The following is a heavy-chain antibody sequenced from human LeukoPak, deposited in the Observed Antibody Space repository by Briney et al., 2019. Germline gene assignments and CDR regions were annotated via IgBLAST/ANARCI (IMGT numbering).Heavy chain of an antibody. Sequence: ASVKVSCKASGYTFTGYYMHWVRQAPGQGLEWMGWINPNSGGTNYAQKFQGRATMTRDTSISTAYMELSRLRSDDTAVYYCARDPIAAAGTGINYYYYYMDVWGKGTTVTVSS. CDR2: INPNSGGT. D-gene: IGHD6-13*01. CDR1: GYTFTGYY. J-gene: IGHJ6*03. V-gene: IGHV1-2*02. CDR3: ARDPIAAAGTGINYYYYYMDV.